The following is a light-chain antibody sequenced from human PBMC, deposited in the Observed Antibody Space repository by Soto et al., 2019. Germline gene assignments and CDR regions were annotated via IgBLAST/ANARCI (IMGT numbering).Light chain of an antibody. CDR2: DAS. Sequence: EIVLTQSPGTLSLSPGERATLSCRASQSVSSNLAWFQQKPGQAPRLLIYDASNRATGIPARFSGSGSGTDFTLTISRLEPEDFAVYYCQQYVRSPWTFGQGTKVDIK. V-gene: IGKV3-20*01. J-gene: IGKJ1*01. CDR3: QQYVRSPWT. CDR1: QSVSSN.